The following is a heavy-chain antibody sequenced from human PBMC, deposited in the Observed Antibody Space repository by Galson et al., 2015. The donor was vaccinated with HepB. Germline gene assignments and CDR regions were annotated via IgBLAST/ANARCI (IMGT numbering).Heavy chain of an antibody. D-gene: IGHD6-19*01. CDR3: AKDSYSSGWYGRWAPDY. CDR2: ISYDGSNK. Sequence: SLRLSCAASGFTFSSYGMHWVRQAPGKGLEWVAVISYDGSNKYYADSVKGRFTISRDNSKNTLYLQMNSLRAEDTAVYYCAKDSYSSGWYGRWAPDYWGQGTLVTVSS. V-gene: IGHV3-30*18. CDR1: GFTFSSYG. J-gene: IGHJ4*02.